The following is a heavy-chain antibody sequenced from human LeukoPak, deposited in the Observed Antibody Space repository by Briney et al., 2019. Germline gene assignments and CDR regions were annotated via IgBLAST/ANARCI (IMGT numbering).Heavy chain of an antibody. V-gene: IGHV5-51*01. CDR3: ARQDGNSEFYFDS. D-gene: IGHD4-23*01. CDR2: IYPGDSDT. J-gene: IGHJ4*02. CDR1: GYSFTSYW. Sequence: GESLKISCKGSGYSFTSYWIGWVRQMPGRGLEWMGIIYPGDSDTRYSPSFQGQVTISADKSLSTAFLQLKSLKASDTATYYCARQDGNSEFYFDSWGQGTLVTVSS.